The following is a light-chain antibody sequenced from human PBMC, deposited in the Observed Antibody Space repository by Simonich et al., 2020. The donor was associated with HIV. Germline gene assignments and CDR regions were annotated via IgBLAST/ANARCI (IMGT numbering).Light chain of an antibody. J-gene: IGLJ2*01. CDR1: SSDVGRYNY. CDR2: DVT. CDR3: SSYTSGTTLV. V-gene: IGLV2-14*03. Sequence: QSALTQPASVSGSPGLSITISCTGTSSDVGRYNYVSWYQQHPGKAPKLMIYDVTNRPSGVSNRFSGSKSGNTASLTISVLQAEDEADYYCSSYTSGTTLVFGGGTKLTVL.